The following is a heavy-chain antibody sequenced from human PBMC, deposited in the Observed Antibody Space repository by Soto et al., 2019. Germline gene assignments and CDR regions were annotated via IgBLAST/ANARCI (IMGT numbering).Heavy chain of an antibody. J-gene: IGHJ4*02. V-gene: IGHV4-59*01. CDR2: IYDSGRT. CDR3: ARGKSPGFN. CDR1: GGSLTTYY. Sequence: PSETLSLTCTVSGGSLTTYYWGWIRQPPGKGLEWIGNIYDSGRTNYNPSLKSRVTISIDTSKNQFSLKLSSVTAADTAIYYCARGKSPGFNWGQGTLVTV. D-gene: IGHD2-15*01.